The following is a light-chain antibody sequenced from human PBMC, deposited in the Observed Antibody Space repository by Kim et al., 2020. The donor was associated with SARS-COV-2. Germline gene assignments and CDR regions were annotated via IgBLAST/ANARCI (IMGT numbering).Light chain of an antibody. V-gene: IGKV3-15*01. CDR2: GAS. CDR3: QQFHDWPS. Sequence: EIVMTQSPATLSVSPGERATLSCRANQSVTSNLAWYQQKPGQAPRLLIFGASTRATGIPARFSGSGSGAEFTLTISSLQSEDFAVYYCQQFHDWPSFGGGTKVDIK. J-gene: IGKJ4*01. CDR1: QSVTSN.